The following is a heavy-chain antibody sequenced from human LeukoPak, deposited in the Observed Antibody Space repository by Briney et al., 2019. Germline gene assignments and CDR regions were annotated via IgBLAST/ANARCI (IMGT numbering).Heavy chain of an antibody. CDR1: GFIFSHYT. CDR3: AKSDCGSDGCKLLNY. V-gene: IGHV3-23*01. Sequence: GGSLRLSCAVSGFIFSHYTMTWVRQPPGKGLEWASSINGSGDATLYADSVRGRFTSSRDNAKNTVSLQMNNLRAEDTAVYYCAKSDCGSDGCKLLNYWGQGTLVTASS. J-gene: IGHJ4*02. D-gene: IGHD3-10*01. CDR2: INGSGDAT.